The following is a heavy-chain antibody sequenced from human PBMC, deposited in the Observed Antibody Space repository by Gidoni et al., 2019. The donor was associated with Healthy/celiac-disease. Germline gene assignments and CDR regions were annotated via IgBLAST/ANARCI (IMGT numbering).Heavy chain of an antibody. V-gene: IGHV3-21*01. D-gene: IGHD1-26*01. CDR2: ISSSSSYI. J-gene: IGHJ6*02. Sequence: EVQLVESGGGLVKPGGSLRLSCAASGFTFSSYSMNWVRQAPGKGLEWVSSISSSSSYIYYADSVKGRFTISRDNAKNSLYLQMDSLRAEDTAVYYCARGPGALGMDVWGQGTTVTVSS. CDR1: GFTFSSYS. CDR3: ARGPGALGMDV.